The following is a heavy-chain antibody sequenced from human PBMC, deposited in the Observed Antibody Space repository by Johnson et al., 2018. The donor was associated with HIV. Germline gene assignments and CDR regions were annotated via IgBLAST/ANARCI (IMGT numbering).Heavy chain of an antibody. CDR2: IKSKADGGTT. J-gene: IGHJ3*01. Sequence: VQLVESGGGLVKPGGSLRLSCAASGFTFTNAWMSWVRQAPGKGLEWVGRIKSKADGGTTDYAAPVKGRFTISRDDSKNTLYLQMNSLTPEDTAVYYCTTIHYDSSSPGAFDFWGQGTMVTVSS. V-gene: IGHV3-15*01. D-gene: IGHD3-22*01. CDR3: TTIHYDSSSPGAFDF. CDR1: GFTFTNAW.